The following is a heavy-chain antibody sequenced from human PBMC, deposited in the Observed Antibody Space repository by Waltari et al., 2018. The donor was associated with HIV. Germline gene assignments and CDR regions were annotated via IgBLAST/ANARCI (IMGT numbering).Heavy chain of an antibody. J-gene: IGHJ4*02. V-gene: IGHV3-30*09. D-gene: IGHD1-1*01. Sequence: QVQLVESGGGVVQPGRSLRLSCAASGFTFNSYAIYWVRQAPGKGLEWVAGISYDGTYKYYADSVKGRFAIARDKSKNTLYLQMNSLTNEDTAVFYCARGYNWNVRSLGYFDYWGQGTLVTVSS. CDR3: ARGYNWNVRSLGYFDY. CDR1: GFTFNSYA. CDR2: ISYDGTYK.